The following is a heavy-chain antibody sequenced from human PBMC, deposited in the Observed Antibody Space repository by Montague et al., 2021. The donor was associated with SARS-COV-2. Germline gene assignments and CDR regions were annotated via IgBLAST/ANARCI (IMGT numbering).Heavy chain of an antibody. Sequence: SETLSLTCTVSGGSISSSSYYWGWIRQPPGKGLEWIGSIYYSGSTYYNPSLKSRVTISVDTSKNQFSLKLSSVTAADTAVYYCARIGWLRGAFDLWGQGTMVTVSS. CDR1: GGSISSSSYY. V-gene: IGHV4-39*01. CDR2: IYYSGST. D-gene: IGHD5-12*01. J-gene: IGHJ3*01. CDR3: ARIGWLRGAFDL.